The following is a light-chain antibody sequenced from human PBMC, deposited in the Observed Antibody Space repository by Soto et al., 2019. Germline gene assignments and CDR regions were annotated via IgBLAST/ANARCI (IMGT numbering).Light chain of an antibody. V-gene: IGKV3-20*01. CDR3: QQYLGSMYT. CDR1: QNCSTCF. J-gene: IGKJ2*01. Sequence: EIVLKQSPGTLSLSPGERATLSCRTSQNCSTCFAWYQQKPGQAPRLLIYSASSRATGIPDRFSGSGSGTDFTLTISRLEPEDFAGYFCQQYLGSMYTFGQGSQLEI. CDR2: SAS.